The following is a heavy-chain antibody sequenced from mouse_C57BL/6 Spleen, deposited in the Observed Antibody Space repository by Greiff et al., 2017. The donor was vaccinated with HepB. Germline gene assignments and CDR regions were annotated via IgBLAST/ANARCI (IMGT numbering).Heavy chain of an antibody. J-gene: IGHJ3*01. CDR1: GFSLTSYG. CDR3: ASHYGNYDWFAY. V-gene: IGHV2-2*01. D-gene: IGHD2-1*01. CDR2: IWSGGST. Sequence: VQLQQSGPGLVQPSQSLSITCTVSGFSLTSYGVHWVRQSPGKGLEWLGVIWSGGSTDYNAAFISRLSISKDNSKSQVFFKMNSLQADDTAIYYCASHYGNYDWFAYWGQGTLVTVSA.